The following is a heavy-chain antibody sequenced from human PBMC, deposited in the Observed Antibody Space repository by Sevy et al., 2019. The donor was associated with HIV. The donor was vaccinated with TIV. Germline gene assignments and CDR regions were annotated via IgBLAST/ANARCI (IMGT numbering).Heavy chain of an antibody. Sequence: LSLTGAASGFTFNRYWMSWVRQAPGKGLQWVANIKLDGSEKYYLDSVRGRFTISRDNAKNSLYLQMNSLRAEDTAVYYCARDCNSATCLWGLDVWGLGTTVTVSS. J-gene: IGHJ6*02. V-gene: IGHV3-7*03. CDR1: GFTFNRYW. CDR3: ARDCNSATCLWGLDV. CDR2: IKLDGSEK. D-gene: IGHD1-26*01.